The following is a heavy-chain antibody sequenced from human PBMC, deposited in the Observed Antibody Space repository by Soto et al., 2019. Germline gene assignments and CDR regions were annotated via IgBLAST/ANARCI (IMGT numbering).Heavy chain of an antibody. Sequence: SETLSLTCNVSGDSITSGGYYWSWIRQQPGKGLEWIGYVYHSVSTYYNPSLKSRITMSLDTSKNQFSLKLSSVTVADTAVYYCATHTTLTMPPGVVITYGGPFDPWGQVNLVTVSS. CDR1: GDSITSGGYY. V-gene: IGHV4-31*03. CDR2: VYHSVST. CDR3: ATHTTLTMPPGVVITYGGPFDP. D-gene: IGHD3-10*01. J-gene: IGHJ5*02.